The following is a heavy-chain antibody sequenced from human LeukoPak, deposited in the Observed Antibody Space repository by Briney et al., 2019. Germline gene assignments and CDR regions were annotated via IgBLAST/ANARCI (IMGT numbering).Heavy chain of an antibody. J-gene: IGHJ1*01. CDR1: GYTFTSYA. Sequence: ASVKVSCKASGYTFTSYAMHWVRQAPGQRLEWMGWINGGNGDAKYSQKFQGRVTIIRDTSASTAYMELSSLRSEDTAVYYCARVPLSDSSGHYYPHWGQGTLVTVYS. CDR2: INGGNGDA. D-gene: IGHD3-22*01. V-gene: IGHV1-3*01. CDR3: ARVPLSDSSGHYYPH.